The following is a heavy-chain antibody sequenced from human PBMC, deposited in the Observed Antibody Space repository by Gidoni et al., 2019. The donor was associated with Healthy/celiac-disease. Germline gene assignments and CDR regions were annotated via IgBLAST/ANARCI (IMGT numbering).Heavy chain of an antibody. CDR1: VGSISSISYY. J-gene: IGHJ4*02. V-gene: IGHV4-39*01. Sequence: QLQLQESGPGLVKPSETLSHTCTVSVGSISSISYYWGWISQPQGKGLEWIGRIYYSGRTYYNPSLKSRVTISVDTSNNHFALKLSSVTSADTAVYYCARGSIAAALNYFDYWGQGTLVTVSS. CDR3: ARGSIAAALNYFDY. CDR2: IYYSGRT. D-gene: IGHD6-13*01.